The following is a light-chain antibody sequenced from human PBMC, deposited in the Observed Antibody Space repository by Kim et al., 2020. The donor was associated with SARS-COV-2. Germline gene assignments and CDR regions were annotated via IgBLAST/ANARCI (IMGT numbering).Light chain of an antibody. V-gene: IGKV1-5*03. CDR3: HQYMNYPYA. Sequence: SESVGDGDTITCRASRNVRDWLAWYQQKPGKAPKLLIYKASYLESGVSSRFSGSGSGTEFTLTISSLQPDDSATYHCHQYMNYPYAFGQGTKLEI. J-gene: IGKJ2*01. CDR2: KAS. CDR1: RNVRDW.